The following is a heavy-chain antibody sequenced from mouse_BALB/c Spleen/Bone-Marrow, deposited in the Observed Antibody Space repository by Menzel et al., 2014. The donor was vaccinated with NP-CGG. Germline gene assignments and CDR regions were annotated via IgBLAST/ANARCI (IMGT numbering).Heavy chain of an antibody. J-gene: IGHJ4*01. CDR1: GYTFTSYT. CDR3: AREGYDAMDY. Sequence: VQLQESGAELAGPGASVKMSCKASGYTFTSYTMHWVKQRPGQGPEWIGYINPSSGYTNYNQKFKDKATLTADKSSSTAYMQLSSLTSEDSAVYYCAREGYDAMDYWGQGTSVTVSS. V-gene: IGHV1-4*01. CDR2: INPSSGYT.